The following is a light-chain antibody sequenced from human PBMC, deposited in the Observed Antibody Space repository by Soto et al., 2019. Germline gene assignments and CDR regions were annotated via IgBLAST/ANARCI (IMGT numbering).Light chain of an antibody. Sequence: SYELTQPPSVSVSPGQTASIPCSREKLEDIYVCWYQQKPGQSPLLVIYEDNKRPSGIPERFSGSNSGNTATLTISGTQAMDEADYYCQAWDSRTVLFGGGTKVTVL. CDR2: EDN. J-gene: IGLJ2*01. CDR3: QAWDSRTVL. V-gene: IGLV3-1*01. CDR1: KLEDIY.